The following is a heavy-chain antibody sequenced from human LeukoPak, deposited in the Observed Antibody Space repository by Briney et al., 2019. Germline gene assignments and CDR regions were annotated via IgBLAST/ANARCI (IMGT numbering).Heavy chain of an antibody. Sequence: QPGGSLRLSCAASGFTFSSYAMSWVRPAPGKGLEWVSAISGSGGSTYYADSVKGRFTISRDNSKNTLYLQMNSLRAEDTAVYYCAKDYDFGVVITIDYWGQGTLVTVSS. CDR2: ISGSGGST. D-gene: IGHD3-3*01. V-gene: IGHV3-23*01. J-gene: IGHJ4*02. CDR3: AKDYDFGVVITIDY. CDR1: GFTFSSYA.